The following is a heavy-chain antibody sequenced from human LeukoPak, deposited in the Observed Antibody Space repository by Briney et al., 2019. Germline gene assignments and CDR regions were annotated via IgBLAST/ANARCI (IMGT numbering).Heavy chain of an antibody. D-gene: IGHD2-2*01. CDR2: IYYSGST. Sequence: PSQTLSLTCTVSGGSISSGDYYWSWIRQPPGKGLEWIGYIYYSGSTYYNPSLKSRVTISVDTSKNQFSLKLSSVTAADTAMYYCARELEYCSSTSCHKAFDIWGQGTMVTVSS. CDR1: GGSISSGDYY. J-gene: IGHJ3*02. V-gene: IGHV4-30-4*01. CDR3: ARELEYCSSTSCHKAFDI.